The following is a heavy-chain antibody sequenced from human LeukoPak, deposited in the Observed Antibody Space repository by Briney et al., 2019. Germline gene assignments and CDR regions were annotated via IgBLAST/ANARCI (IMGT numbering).Heavy chain of an antibody. J-gene: IGHJ6*03. D-gene: IGHD3-16*01. Sequence: GGALRLSCAASGFTFSNAWMNWVRQAPGKGLEGVSYISSRGSSIYYGDSVKGRFTISRDNAKNSLYLQMNSLRVEDTAVYYCARDLVSYYNYYMDVWGKGTTVTVSS. CDR1: GFTFSNAW. CDR2: ISSRGSSI. V-gene: IGHV3-48*01. CDR3: ARDLVSYYNYYMDV.